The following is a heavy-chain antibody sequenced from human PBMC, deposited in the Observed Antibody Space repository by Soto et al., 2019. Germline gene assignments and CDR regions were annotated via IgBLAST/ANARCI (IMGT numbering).Heavy chain of an antibody. V-gene: IGHV1-46*01. CDR2: INPSGGST. CDR1: GYTFTSYY. CDR3: ARGERVYCSGGSCYSLSWFDP. J-gene: IGHJ5*02. Sequence: ASVKVSCKASGYTFTSYYMHWLRQSPGQGLEWMGIINPSGGSTSYAQKFQGRVTMTRDTSTSTVYMELSSLRSEDTAVYYCARGERVYCSGGSCYSLSWFDPWGQGTLVTVSS. D-gene: IGHD2-15*01.